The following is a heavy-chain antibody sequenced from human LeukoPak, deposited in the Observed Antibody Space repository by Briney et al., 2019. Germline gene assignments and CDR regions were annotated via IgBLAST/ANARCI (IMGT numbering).Heavy chain of an antibody. D-gene: IGHD5-24*01. V-gene: IGHV4-34*01. Sequence: SETLSLTCAVYGGPFSGYCWSWIRQPPGKGLEWIGEINHSGSTNYNPSLKSRVTISVDTSKNQFSLKLSSVTAADTAVYYCARGSVRWLHRIFDYWGQGTLVTVSS. CDR2: INHSGST. CDR1: GGPFSGYC. CDR3: ARGSVRWLHRIFDY. J-gene: IGHJ4*02.